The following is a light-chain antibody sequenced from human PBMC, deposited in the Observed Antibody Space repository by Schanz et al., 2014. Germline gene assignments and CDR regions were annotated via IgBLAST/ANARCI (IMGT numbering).Light chain of an antibody. V-gene: IGKV3D-20*02. Sequence: EIVLTQSPGTLSLSPGERATLSCRASQSVSSSYLAWYQQKPGQAPRLLIYGASSRATGIPDRFSGSGSGTDFTLTISRLEPEDFAVYYCQQRDNWPITFGQGTRLEIK. CDR2: GAS. J-gene: IGKJ5*01. CDR1: QSVSSSY. CDR3: QQRDNWPIT.